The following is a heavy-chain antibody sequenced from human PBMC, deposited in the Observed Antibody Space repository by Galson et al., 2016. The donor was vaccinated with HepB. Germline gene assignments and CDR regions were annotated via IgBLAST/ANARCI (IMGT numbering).Heavy chain of an antibody. CDR1: GFTFSDYY. Sequence: SLRLSCAASGFTFSDYYMSWIRQAPGKGLEWVSYVSGSSLYTNYADSVKGRFTISRDNSKNTLYLQMNSLRAEDTAVYYCAKPVRGVVAGTEFDYWGQGTLVTVSS. CDR2: VSGSSLYT. J-gene: IGHJ4*02. V-gene: IGHV3-11*06. CDR3: AKPVRGVVAGTEFDY. D-gene: IGHD3-10*01.